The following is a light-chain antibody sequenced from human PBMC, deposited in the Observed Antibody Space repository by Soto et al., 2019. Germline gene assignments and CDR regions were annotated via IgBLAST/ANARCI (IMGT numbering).Light chain of an antibody. CDR3: QQYMNWAPLT. J-gene: IGKJ3*01. V-gene: IGKV3-15*01. CDR1: ESISRN. CDR2: GAY. Sequence: EIVMTQSPATLSVSPGERVTHSCRASESISRNLAWYQQKPGQAPRLLIYGAYSRDTGVLARFSGGGSGTVVTLTISSLQSEDSAVFFCQQYMNWAPLTFGPVTKVDV.